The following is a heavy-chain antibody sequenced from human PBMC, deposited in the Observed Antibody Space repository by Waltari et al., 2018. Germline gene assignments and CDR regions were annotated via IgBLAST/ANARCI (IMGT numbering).Heavy chain of an antibody. CDR1: GGSISSGGYY. V-gene: IGHV4-31*03. J-gene: IGHJ5*02. Sequence: QVQLQESGPGLVKPSQTLSLTCTVSGGSISSGGYYWSWIRQHPGKGLEWIGYIYYSGRTYYNPSLKSRVTISVDTSKNQFSLKLSSVTAADTAVYYCARVNDYYDSSGYGGWFDPWGQGTLVTVSS. CDR2: IYYSGRT. D-gene: IGHD3-22*01. CDR3: ARVNDYYDSSGYGGWFDP.